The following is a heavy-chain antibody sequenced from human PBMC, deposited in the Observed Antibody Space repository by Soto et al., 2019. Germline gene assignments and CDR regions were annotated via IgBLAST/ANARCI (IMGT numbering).Heavy chain of an antibody. V-gene: IGHV3-23*01. CDR2: ISGSGDST. Sequence: GGSLRLSCAASGFTFSTYAMSWVRQAPGKGLEWVSGISGSGDSTNYADSVKGRFTISRDNSKNTLYLQMNSLRVEDTAVYYCAREYYDAFDIWGQGTMVTVSS. J-gene: IGHJ3*02. CDR3: AREYYDAFDI. D-gene: IGHD3-10*01. CDR1: GFTFSTYA.